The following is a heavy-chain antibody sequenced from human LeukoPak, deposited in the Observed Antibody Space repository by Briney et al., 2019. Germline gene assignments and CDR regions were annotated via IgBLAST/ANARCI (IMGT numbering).Heavy chain of an antibody. D-gene: IGHD7-27*01. CDR1: GFTFHHYA. CDR2: ISWNSASI. Sequence: GGSLRLSCAASGFTFHHYAIHWVRQVPGKGLEWVSGISWNSASIGYADSVRGRFTISRDNAKNSLYLQMNSLRAEDTALYYCAKDVLLGSYYYGMDVWGQGTTVTVSS. J-gene: IGHJ6*02. CDR3: AKDVLLGSYYYGMDV. V-gene: IGHV3-9*01.